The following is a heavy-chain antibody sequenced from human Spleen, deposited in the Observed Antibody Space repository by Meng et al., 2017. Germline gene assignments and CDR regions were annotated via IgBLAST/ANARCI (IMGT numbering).Heavy chain of an antibody. CDR2: IYHSGCS. CDR3: VRSSAWVRTGFDP. Sequence: HVQLHQWGAGLLKPSETLSLTCGVYGGSFSGYHWSWIRQPPGKGLEWIGEIYHSGCSNYCPSFKSRVSMSTGTSKNQFSLKVNSVTAADTGVFYCVRSSAWVRTGFDPWGQGTLVTVSS. D-gene: IGHD6-25*01. CDR1: GGSFSGYH. V-gene: IGHV4-34*01. J-gene: IGHJ5*02.